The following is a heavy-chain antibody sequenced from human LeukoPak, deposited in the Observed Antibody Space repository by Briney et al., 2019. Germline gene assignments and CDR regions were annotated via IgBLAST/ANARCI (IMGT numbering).Heavy chain of an antibody. CDR1: GYTFTGYY. Sequence: GASVKVSCKASGYTFTGYYMHWVRQAPGQGLEWMGWINPNSGGTNYAQKFQGRVTMTRDTSISTAYMELSRLRSDDTAVYYCARGQVLRFSSEFDPWGQGTLDTVSS. V-gene: IGHV1-2*02. J-gene: IGHJ5*02. D-gene: IGHD3-3*01. CDR3: ARGQVLRFSSEFDP. CDR2: INPNSGGT.